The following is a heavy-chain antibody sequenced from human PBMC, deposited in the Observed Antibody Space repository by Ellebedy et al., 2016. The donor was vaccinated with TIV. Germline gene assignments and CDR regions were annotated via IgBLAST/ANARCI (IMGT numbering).Heavy chain of an antibody. D-gene: IGHD6-19*01. Sequence: GGSLRLSCGTSGFTFSNYWMTWVRQAPGKGLEWVANIKQDGSEKYYVDSVKGRFSISRDNNKNSLYLQMNSLTDEDTAVYYCARDQWLGRAYYFDSWGQGTLVTVSS. CDR1: GFTFSNYW. CDR3: ARDQWLGRAYYFDS. V-gene: IGHV3-7*01. J-gene: IGHJ4*02. CDR2: IKQDGSEK.